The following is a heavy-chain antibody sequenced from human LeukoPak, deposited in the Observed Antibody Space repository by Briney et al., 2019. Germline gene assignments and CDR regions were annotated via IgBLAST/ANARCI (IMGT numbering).Heavy chain of an antibody. CDR2: ISTSSSYI. J-gene: IGHJ4*02. CDR3: ARAIVVASRLGDFDY. D-gene: IGHD2-2*01. Sequence: GGSLRLSCAASGFTFSSYSMNWVRQAPGKGLEWVSSISTSSSYIYYADSVKGRFTISRDNAKNSLYLQMNSLRAEDTAVYYCARAIVVASRLGDFDYWGQGTLVTVSS. V-gene: IGHV3-21*01. CDR1: GFTFSSYS.